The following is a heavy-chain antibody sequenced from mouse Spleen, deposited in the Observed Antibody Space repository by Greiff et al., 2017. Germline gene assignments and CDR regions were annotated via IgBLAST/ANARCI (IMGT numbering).Heavy chain of an antibody. V-gene: IGHV1-62-2*01. CDR1: GYTFTEYT. CDR2: FYPGSGSI. Sequence: QVHVKQSGAELVKPGASVKLSCKASGYTFTEYTIHWVKQRSGQGLEWIGWFYPGSGSIKYNEKFKDKATLTADKSSSTVYMELSRLTSEDSAVYFCARHATARATGLYFDYWGQGTTLTVSS. D-gene: IGHD3-2*01. J-gene: IGHJ2*01. CDR3: ARHATARATGLYFDY.